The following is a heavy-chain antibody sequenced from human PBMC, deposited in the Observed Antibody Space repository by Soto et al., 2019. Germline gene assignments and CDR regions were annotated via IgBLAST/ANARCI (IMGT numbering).Heavy chain of an antibody. CDR1: GGSISSGDYY. V-gene: IGHV4-30-4*01. J-gene: IGHJ4*02. CDR3: ARDAVRSGYYWYFDY. Sequence: PSETLSLTCTVSGGSISSGDYYWSWIRQPPGKGLEWIGYIYYSGSTYYNPSLKSRVTISVGTSKNQFSLKLSSVTAADTAVYYCARDAVRSGYYWYFDYWGQGTLVTVSS. D-gene: IGHD3-22*01. CDR2: IYYSGST.